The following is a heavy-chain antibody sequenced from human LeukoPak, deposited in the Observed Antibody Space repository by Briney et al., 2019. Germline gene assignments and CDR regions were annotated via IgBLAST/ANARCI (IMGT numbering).Heavy chain of an antibody. CDR1: GFTFSSYW. V-gene: IGHV3-7*03. CDR3: ARDPGSYYDYVWGSYRLKYFDY. Sequence: PGGSLRLSCAASGFTFSSYWMSWVRQAPGKGLEWVANIKQDGSEKYYVDSVKGRFTISRENAKNSLYLQMNSLRAEDTAVYYCARDPGSYYDYVWGSYRLKYFDYWGQGTLVTVSS. D-gene: IGHD3-16*02. J-gene: IGHJ4*02. CDR2: IKQDGSEK.